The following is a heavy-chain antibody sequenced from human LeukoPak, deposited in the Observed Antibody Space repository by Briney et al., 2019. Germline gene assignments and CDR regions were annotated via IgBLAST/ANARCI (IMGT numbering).Heavy chain of an antibody. Sequence: SVKVSCTASGGTFSSYAISWVRQAPGQGLEWMGGIIPIFGTANYAQKFQGRVTITADESTSTAYMELSSLRSEDTAVYYCAREGSYGPSYNFDYWGQGTLVTVSS. CDR1: GGTFSSYA. CDR3: AREGSYGPSYNFDY. CDR2: IIPIFGTA. V-gene: IGHV1-69*13. J-gene: IGHJ4*02. D-gene: IGHD1-26*01.